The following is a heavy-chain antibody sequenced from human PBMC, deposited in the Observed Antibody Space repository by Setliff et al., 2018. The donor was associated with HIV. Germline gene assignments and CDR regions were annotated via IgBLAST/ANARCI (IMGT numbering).Heavy chain of an antibody. J-gene: IGHJ6*03. D-gene: IGHD3-22*01. Sequence: GASVKVSCKPSGYTFSSYDINWVRQAAGQGLEWMGWMNPDSRNTGYAQRFEGRVTLTWDTSMSTAYLELNHLKSDDTAVYYCARARTDYYDRRRRSHYYIDVWARGATVTVSS. CDR1: GYTFSSYD. V-gene: IGHV1-8*02. CDR3: ARARTDYYDRRRRSHYYIDV. CDR2: MNPDSRNT.